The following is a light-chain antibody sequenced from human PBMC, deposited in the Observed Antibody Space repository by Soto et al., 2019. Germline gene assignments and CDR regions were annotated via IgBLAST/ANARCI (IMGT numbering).Light chain of an antibody. CDR3: QQYNNWPPWT. CDR2: GAS. J-gene: IGKJ1*01. CDR1: QSVSSN. Sequence: EIVMTQSPATLSVSPGERATLSCRASQSVSSNLAWYQQKPGQAPRLLIYGASTRATGIPARFSGSGSGTEFTITISSPQSEDFAVYYCQQYNNWPPWTFGQGTKVEIK. V-gene: IGKV3-15*01.